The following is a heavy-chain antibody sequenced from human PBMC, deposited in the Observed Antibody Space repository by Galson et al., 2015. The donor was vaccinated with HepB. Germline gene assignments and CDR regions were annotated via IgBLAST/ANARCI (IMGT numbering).Heavy chain of an antibody. J-gene: IGHJ4*02. CDR2: IKRKSEGETT. V-gene: IGHV3-15*01. CDR1: GFTFSNAW. CDR3: ATATSRWDSFDY. Sequence: SLRLSCAASGFTFSNAWMSWVRQAPGKGLEWVGRIKRKSEGETTDYAATVKGRFTVSRDDSKNTLYLQMNSLKTEDTAVYYCATATSRWDSFDYWGKGTLGTASS. D-gene: IGHD6-13*01.